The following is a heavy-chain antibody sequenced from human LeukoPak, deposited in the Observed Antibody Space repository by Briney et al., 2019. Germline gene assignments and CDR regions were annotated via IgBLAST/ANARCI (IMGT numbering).Heavy chain of an antibody. V-gene: IGHV3-23*01. J-gene: IGHJ3*02. D-gene: IGHD1-26*01. CDR3: AKRQGIVGVPDAFDI. CDR2: IRASGGET. CDR1: GFTFSSYA. Sequence: GGSLRLSCAASGFTFSSYAMNWVRQAPGEGLERVSGIRASGGETHYADSVRGRFTISRDNSENTVYLQMNSLRAEDTAVYYCAKRQGIVGVPDAFDIWGQGTMVTVSS.